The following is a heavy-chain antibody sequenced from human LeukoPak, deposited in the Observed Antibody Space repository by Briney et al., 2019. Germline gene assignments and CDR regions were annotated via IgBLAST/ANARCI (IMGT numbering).Heavy chain of an antibody. J-gene: IGHJ3*02. D-gene: IGHD3-16*01. V-gene: IGHV3-11*01. CDR2: ISSGSTI. CDR3: ARDRLSAFDI. Sequence: PGGSLRLSCAASGFTFSDYYMSWIRQAPGKGLEWVSYISSGSTIYYADSVKGRFTISRDNAKNSLYLQMNSLRAEDTAVYYCARDRLSAFDIWGQGTMVTVSS. CDR1: GFTFSDYY.